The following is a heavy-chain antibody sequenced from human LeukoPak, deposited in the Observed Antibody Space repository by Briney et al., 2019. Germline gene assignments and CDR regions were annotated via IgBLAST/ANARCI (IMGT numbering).Heavy chain of an antibody. CDR2: IYYSGST. Sequence: PSETLSLTCTVSGGSISGYYWSWIRQPPGKGLECVGHIYYSGSTDYSPSLQSRVTMSVDASKNQFSLTLTSVTAADTAVYYCARSGSGTYYHWFDPWGQGTLVTVSS. J-gene: IGHJ5*02. V-gene: IGHV4-59*01. D-gene: IGHD3-10*01. CDR3: ARSGSGTYYHWFDP. CDR1: GGSISGYY.